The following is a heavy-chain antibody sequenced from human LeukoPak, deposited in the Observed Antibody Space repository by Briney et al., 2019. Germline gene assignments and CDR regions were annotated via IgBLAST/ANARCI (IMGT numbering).Heavy chain of an antibody. J-gene: IGHJ4*02. D-gene: IGHD4/OR15-4a*01. CDR3: ARRAGAYSHPYDY. CDR2: IYSDNT. Sequence: GGSLRLSCAASGFTFSRYSMNWVRQAPGKGLEWVSFIYSDNTRYSDSVKGRFTISRDNSKNTLYLQMNSLRAEDTAVYYCARRAGAYSHPYDYWGQGTLVTVSS. V-gene: IGHV3-53*01. CDR1: GFTFSRYS.